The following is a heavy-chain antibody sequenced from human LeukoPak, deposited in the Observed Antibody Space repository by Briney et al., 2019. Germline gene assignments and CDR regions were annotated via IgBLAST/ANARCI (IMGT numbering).Heavy chain of an antibody. D-gene: IGHD3-22*01. CDR1: GYTFTGYY. V-gene: IGHV1-2*02. CDR3: ARDLPNYYDSSGYPHY. CDR2: INPNSGGT. J-gene: IGHJ4*02. Sequence: ASVKVSCKASGYTFTGYYMHWVRQAPGQGLEWMGWINPNSGGTNYAQKFQGRVTMTRDTSISTAYMELSRLRSDDTAVYYCARDLPNYYDSSGYPHYWGQGTLVTVSS.